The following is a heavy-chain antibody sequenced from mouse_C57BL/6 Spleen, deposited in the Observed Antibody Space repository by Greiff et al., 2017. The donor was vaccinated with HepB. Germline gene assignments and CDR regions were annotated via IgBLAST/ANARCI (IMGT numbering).Heavy chain of an antibody. V-gene: IGHV1-82*01. CDR1: GYAFSSSW. CDR2: IYPGDGDT. CDR3: ARETTVVPNPYYFDY. Sequence: VQLQQSGPELVKPGASVKISCKASGYAFSSSWMNWVKQRPGKGLEWIGRIYPGDGDTNYNGKFKGKATLTADKSSSTAYMQLSSLTSEDSAVYFCARETTVVPNPYYFDYWGQGTTLTVSS. D-gene: IGHD1-1*01. J-gene: IGHJ2*01.